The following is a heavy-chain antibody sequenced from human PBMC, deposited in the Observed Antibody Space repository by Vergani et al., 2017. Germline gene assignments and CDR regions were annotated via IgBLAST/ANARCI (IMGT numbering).Heavy chain of an antibody. V-gene: IGHV4-39*01. CDR2: INYVGRT. J-gene: IGHJ2*01. CDR1: GGSINPSSSF. CDR3: ARRRGDNWYFDL. D-gene: IGHD3-16*01. Sequence: QLQLQESGPGLVKPSETLSLICTVSGGSINPSSSFWGWIRQPPGKGLEWIGGINYVGRTYYIPSLQSRATVFVDTSKNQFSLNLTSVTAADTAVYCCARRRGDNWYFDLWGRGTLVTVSS.